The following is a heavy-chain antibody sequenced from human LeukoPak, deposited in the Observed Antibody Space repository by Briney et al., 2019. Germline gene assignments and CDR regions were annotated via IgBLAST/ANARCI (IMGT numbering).Heavy chain of an antibody. V-gene: IGHV3-66*02. CDR3: ARDPSEDIVVVPAAASDY. CDR2: IYSGGST. Sequence: GGSLKLSCAASGFTVSSNYMSWVRQAPGKGLEWVSVIYSGGSTYYADSVKGRFTISRDNSKNTLYLQMNSLRAEDTAVYYCARDPSEDIVVVPAAASDYWGQGTLVTVSS. CDR1: GFTVSSNY. J-gene: IGHJ4*02. D-gene: IGHD2-2*01.